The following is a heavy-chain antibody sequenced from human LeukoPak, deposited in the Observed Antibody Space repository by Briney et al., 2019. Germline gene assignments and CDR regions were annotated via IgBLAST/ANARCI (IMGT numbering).Heavy chain of an antibody. CDR1: GFTFSSYG. CDR3: ARGWNPDAFDI. Sequence: PGGSLRLSCAASGFTFSSYGMHWVRQAPGKGLEWVAVIWHDGSNKNYTDSVKGRIIISRDNSKNTVYVQIGSLRVEDTAKYYCARGWNPDAFDIWGQGQWSPSLQ. J-gene: IGHJ3*02. V-gene: IGHV3-33*01. D-gene: IGHD1-1*01. CDR2: IWHDGSNK.